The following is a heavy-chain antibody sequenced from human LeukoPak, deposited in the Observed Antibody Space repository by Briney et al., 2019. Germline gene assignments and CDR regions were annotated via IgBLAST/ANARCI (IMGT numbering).Heavy chain of an antibody. J-gene: IGHJ4*01. CDR1: GGAIISSSFY. D-gene: IGHD3-10*01. Sequence: PWETLSLTCTVSGGAIISSSFYWVWIRQPPGRGLELIGSIYSSGSTYYNPSVNSRATISVDTYKKELSLELSSVTAADTSMYYCESLYYSASAFDYWGQGTLVTVSS. V-gene: IGHV4-39*01. CDR3: ESLYYSASAFDY. CDR2: IYSSGST.